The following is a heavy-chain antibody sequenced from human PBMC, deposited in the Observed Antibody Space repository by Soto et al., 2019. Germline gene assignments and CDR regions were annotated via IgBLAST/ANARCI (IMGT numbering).Heavy chain of an antibody. V-gene: IGHV3-53*01. CDR2: IYSGGSR. J-gene: IGHJ5*02. CDR3: ARGAPSWFVP. Sequence: GSLRLSWAASGFSVSSNYMSWVRQAPGKGLEWVSGIYSGGSRYYADSVKGRFTISRDISKNTLYLHMMSLRAEDTAVCYCARGAPSWFVPWGKGPL. CDR1: GFSVSSNY.